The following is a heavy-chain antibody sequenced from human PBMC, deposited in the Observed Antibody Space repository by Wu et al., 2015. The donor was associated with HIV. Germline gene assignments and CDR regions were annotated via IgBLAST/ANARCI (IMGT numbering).Heavy chain of an antibody. J-gene: IGHJ6*02. CDR3: AREIVRRPPTRGGMDV. V-gene: IGHV1-46*01. CDR1: GYTFTTHY. CDR2: IDTDDGST. D-gene: IGHD3-10*01. Sequence: QVHLVQSGAEVNKPGASVKVSCKASGYTFTTHYLHWVRQAPGQGLEWMGVIDTDDGSTAYAQEFRGRVTMTRDTSTNTVYMELRSLRSDDTAVYFCAREIVRRPPTRGGMDVWGQGTTVIVSS.